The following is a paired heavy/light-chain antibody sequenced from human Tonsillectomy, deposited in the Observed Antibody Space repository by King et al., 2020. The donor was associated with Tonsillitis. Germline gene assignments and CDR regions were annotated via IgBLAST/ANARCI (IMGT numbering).Heavy chain of an antibody. V-gene: IGHV4-30-2*01. D-gene: IGHD7-27*01. J-gene: IGHJ3*01. CDR2: IYHIGTT. Sequence: QLQLQESGSGLVKPSQTLSLTCAVSGGSITSGGSSWTWIRQPPGKGLEWIGYIYHIGTTSYNPSLKSRVTISVDRSKNQFSLKLNSVTAADTAVYYCASKNWAGAFDVWGQGTMVTVSS. CDR1: GGSITSGGSS. CDR3: ASKNWAGAFDV.
Light chain of an antibody. V-gene: IGKV3-20*01. CDR2: GAS. Sequence: EIVLTQSPGTLSLSPGERATLSCRASQSVSSNYLAWYQQNPGQTPRLLIYGASSRATGIPDRFSGSGSGTDFTLTISRLEPEDFAVYYCHQYGSSPFTFGPGTKVDIK. CDR1: QSVSSNY. J-gene: IGKJ3*01. CDR3: HQYGSSPFT.